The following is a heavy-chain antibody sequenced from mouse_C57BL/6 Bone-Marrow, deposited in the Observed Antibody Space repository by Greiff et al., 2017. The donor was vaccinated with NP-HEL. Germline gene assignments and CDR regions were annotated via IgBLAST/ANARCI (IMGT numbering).Heavy chain of an antibody. CDR1: GFSLTSYA. CDR3: ARKPPITTVVATDWYFDV. CDR2: IWTGGGT. J-gene: IGHJ1*03. V-gene: IGHV2-9-1*01. D-gene: IGHD1-1*01. Sequence: QVQLKESGPGLVAPSQSLSITCTVSGFSLTSYAISWVRQPPGKGLEWLGVIWTGGGTNYNSALKSRLSISKDNSKSQVFLKMNSLQTDDTARYYCARKPPITTVVATDWYFDVWGTGTTVTVPS.